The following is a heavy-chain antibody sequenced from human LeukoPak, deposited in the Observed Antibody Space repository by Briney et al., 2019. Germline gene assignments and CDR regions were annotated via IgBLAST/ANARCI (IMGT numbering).Heavy chain of an antibody. CDR2: ISGDGTIK. CDR1: GFTSDDYG. CDR3: SRSQFDY. Sequence: GGSLRLSCEVSGFTSDDYGMNWVRQAPGKGLVWISRISGDGTIKTYADFVRGRFTISRDNTKNILYLQMNSLKVEDTAIYFCSRSQFDYWGQGVLVTVSS. J-gene: IGHJ4*02. V-gene: IGHV3-74*03.